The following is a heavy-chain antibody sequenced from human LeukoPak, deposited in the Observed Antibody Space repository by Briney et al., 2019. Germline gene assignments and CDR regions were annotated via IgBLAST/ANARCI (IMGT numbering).Heavy chain of an antibody. V-gene: IGHV3-30*03. CDR3: ARVSRTTVRY. J-gene: IGHJ4*02. CDR2: ISYNGDNK. D-gene: IGHD4-17*01. Sequence: GGSLRLSCVASGFSFSTYGLHWVRQAPGKGLEWVAVISYNGDNKHYAESVKGRFTISRDNAKNSLYLQMNSLRGEDTAVYYCARVSRTTVRYWGQGTLVTVSS. CDR1: GFSFSTYG.